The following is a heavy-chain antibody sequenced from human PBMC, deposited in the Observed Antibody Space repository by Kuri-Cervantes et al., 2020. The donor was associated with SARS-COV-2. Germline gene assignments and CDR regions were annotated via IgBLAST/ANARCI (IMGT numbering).Heavy chain of an antibody. D-gene: IGHD1-7*01. V-gene: IGHV1-69*04. CDR3: ATDLTGTPRRSYYYYYGMDV. CDR1: GGTFSSYT. J-gene: IGHJ6*02. Sequence: SVKVSCKASGGTFSSYTISWVRQAPGQGLEWMGRIIPILGIANYAQKFQGRVTITADKSTSTAYMELSSLRSEDTAVYYCATDLTGTPRRSYYYYYGMDVWGQGTTVTVSS. CDR2: IIPILGIA.